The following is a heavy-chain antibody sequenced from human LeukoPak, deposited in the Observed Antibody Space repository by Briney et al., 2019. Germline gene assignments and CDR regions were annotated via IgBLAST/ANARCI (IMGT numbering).Heavy chain of an antibody. Sequence: PSETLSLTCTVSGSSVNHYYWNWLRQPPGKGLEWIGRIYTNGATNYNPSLKSRVTMSIDTSKNQFSLKLSSVTAADTAVYYCAKGYSSSWYLRGWGQGTLVTVSS. CDR3: AKGYSSSWYLRG. J-gene: IGHJ4*02. D-gene: IGHD6-13*01. CDR1: GSSVNHYY. V-gene: IGHV4-4*07. CDR2: IYTNGAT.